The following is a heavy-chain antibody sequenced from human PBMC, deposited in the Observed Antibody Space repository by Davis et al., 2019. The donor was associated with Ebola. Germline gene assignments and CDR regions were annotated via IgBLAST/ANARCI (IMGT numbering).Heavy chain of an antibody. CDR1: GFTFTTYW. V-gene: IGHV3-7*01. CDR2: IKEDGSET. Sequence: GESLKLSCTSSGFTFTTYWMSWVRQPPGHGLEWVANIKEDGSETNYVASVKGRFTISRDNAKNALYLQMDSLRAEDTAIYYCARDRGRAGGYTDCALGPWGQGTLVKVSP. D-gene: IGHD3-9*01. CDR3: ARDRGRAGGYTDCALGP. J-gene: IGHJ5*02.